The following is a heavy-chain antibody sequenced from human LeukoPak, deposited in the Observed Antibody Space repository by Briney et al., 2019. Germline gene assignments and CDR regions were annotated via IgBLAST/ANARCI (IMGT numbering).Heavy chain of an antibody. V-gene: IGHV3-23*01. CDR3: ASLGSSSGWYWENWFDP. CDR2: ISGSGGST. D-gene: IGHD6-19*01. Sequence: PGGSLRLSWAASGFTFSDYYMSWIRQAPGKGLEWVSAISGSGGSTYYADSVKGRFTISRDNSKNTLYLQMNSLRAEDTAVYYCASLGSSSGWYWENWFDPWGQGTLVTVSS. J-gene: IGHJ5*02. CDR1: GFTFSDYY.